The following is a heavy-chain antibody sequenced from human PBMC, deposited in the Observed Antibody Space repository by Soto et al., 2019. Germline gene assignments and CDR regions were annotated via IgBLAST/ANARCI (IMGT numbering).Heavy chain of an antibody. CDR2: IYYSGST. J-gene: IGHJ5*02. CDR1: GGSISSGDYY. Sequence: SETLSLTCTVSGGSISSGDYYWSWIRQPPGKGLEWIGYIYYSGSTYYNPSLKSRVTISVDTSKDQFSLKLSSVTAADTAVYYCARDVAAQAFDPWGQGTLVTVSS. CDR3: ARDVAAQAFDP. D-gene: IGHD6-6*01. V-gene: IGHV4-30-4*01.